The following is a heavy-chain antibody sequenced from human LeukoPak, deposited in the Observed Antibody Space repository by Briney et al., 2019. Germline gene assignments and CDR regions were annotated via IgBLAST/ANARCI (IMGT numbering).Heavy chain of an antibody. V-gene: IGHV3-30*02. CDR2: IWYDGGNK. CDR1: GFTFSSYG. J-gene: IGHJ6*02. CDR3: ARDVIPWSATTMDV. D-gene: IGHD3-3*01. Sequence: GGSLRLSCAASGFTFSSYGMHWVRQAPGKGLEWVAIIWYDGGNKYYADSVKGRFTISRDNSKNTLSLQMNSPRGEDTAVYYCARDVIPWSATTMDVWGQGTTVTVSS.